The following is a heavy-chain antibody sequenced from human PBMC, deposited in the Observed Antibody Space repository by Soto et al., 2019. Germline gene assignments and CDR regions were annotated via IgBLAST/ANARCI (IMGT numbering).Heavy chain of an antibody. J-gene: IGHJ6*02. D-gene: IGHD6-13*01. CDR1: GGSFSGYY. Sequence: VYGGSFSGYYWSWIRQPPGKGLEWIGEINHSGSTNYNPSLKSRVTISVDTSKNQFSLKLSSVTAADTAVYYCARGRYSSSWYGMDVWGQGTTVTVSS. CDR3: ARGRYSSSWYGMDV. CDR2: INHSGST. V-gene: IGHV4-34*01.